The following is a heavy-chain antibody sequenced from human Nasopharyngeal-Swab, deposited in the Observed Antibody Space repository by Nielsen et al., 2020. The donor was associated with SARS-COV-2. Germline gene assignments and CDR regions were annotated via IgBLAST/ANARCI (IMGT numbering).Heavy chain of an antibody. D-gene: IGHD3-16*01. J-gene: IGHJ6*02. V-gene: IGHV4-39*01. CDR3: ARRVARAPRHEGDYYYGMDV. Sequence: RQAPGKGLEWIGSIYYSGSTYYNPSLKSRVTISVDTSKNQFSLKLSSVTAADTAVYYYARRVARAPRHEGDYYYGMDVWGQGTPVTVSS. CDR2: IYYSGST.